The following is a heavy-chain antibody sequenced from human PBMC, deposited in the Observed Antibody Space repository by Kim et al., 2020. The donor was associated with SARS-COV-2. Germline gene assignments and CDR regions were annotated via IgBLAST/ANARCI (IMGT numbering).Heavy chain of an antibody. CDR3: ARAGATIFGGVSAFDI. Sequence: SETLSLTCTVSGGSISSGGYYWSWIRQHPGNGLEWIGYTYYSGSTYYNPSLRSRVTISVDTSKNQFSLKLSSVTAADTAVYYCARAGATIFGGVSAFDIWGPGTMVTVSS. D-gene: IGHD3-3*01. CDR2: TYYSGST. CDR1: GGSISSGGYY. V-gene: IGHV4-31*03. J-gene: IGHJ3*02.